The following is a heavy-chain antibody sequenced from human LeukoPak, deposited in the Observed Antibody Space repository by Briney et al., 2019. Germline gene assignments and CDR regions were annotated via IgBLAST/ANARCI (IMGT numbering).Heavy chain of an antibody. D-gene: IGHD3-22*01. CDR2: ISYDGSNK. CDR1: GFTFSSYG. V-gene: IGHV3-30*18. CDR3: AKEYDSSGYDY. J-gene: IGHJ4*02. Sequence: PGGSLRLSCAASGFTFSSYGMHWVRQAPGKGLEWVAVISYDGSNKYYADSVKGRFTISRDNSKNTLYLQMNSLRAEDTAVYYCAKEYDSSGYDYWGQGTLVTVSS.